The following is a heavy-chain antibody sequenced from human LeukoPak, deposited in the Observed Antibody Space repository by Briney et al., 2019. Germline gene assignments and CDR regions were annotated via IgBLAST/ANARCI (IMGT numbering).Heavy chain of an antibody. CDR3: AREQNVPYDFWSGYRSVVAFDI. V-gene: IGHV1-69*13. Sequence: ASVKVSCKASGGTFSSYAISWVRQAPGQGLEWMGGIIPIFGTANYAQKFQGRVTITADESTSTAYMELSSLRSEDTAVYYCAREQNVPYDFWSGYRSVVAFDIWGQGTMVTVSS. CDR1: GGTFSSYA. J-gene: IGHJ3*02. CDR2: IIPIFGTA. D-gene: IGHD3-3*01.